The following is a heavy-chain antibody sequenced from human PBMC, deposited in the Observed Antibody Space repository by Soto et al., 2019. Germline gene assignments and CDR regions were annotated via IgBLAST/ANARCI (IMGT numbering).Heavy chain of an antibody. CDR1: GGSISSYY. Sequence: SETLSLTCTVSGGSISSYYWSWIRQPPGKGLEWIGYIYYSGSTNYNPSLKSRVTISVDTSKNQFSLKLSSVTAADTAVYYCAGYLYCTNGVCPFDYWGQGTLVTVSS. D-gene: IGHD2-8*01. J-gene: IGHJ4*02. CDR2: IYYSGST. CDR3: AGYLYCTNGVCPFDY. V-gene: IGHV4-59*01.